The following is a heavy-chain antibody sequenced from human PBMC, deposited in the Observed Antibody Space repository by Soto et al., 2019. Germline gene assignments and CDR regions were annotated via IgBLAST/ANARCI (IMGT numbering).Heavy chain of an antibody. CDR1: GFTFSSYG. CDR3: AKDSPRSYYDFWSGYALFPAREQNWFDP. D-gene: IGHD3-3*01. J-gene: IGHJ5*02. Sequence: PGGSLRLSCAASGFTFSSYGMHWVRQAPGKGLEWVAVISYDGSNKYYADSVKGRFTISRDNSKNTLYLQMNSLRAEDTAVYYCAKDSPRSYYDFWSGYALFPAREQNWFDPWGQGTLVTVPQ. V-gene: IGHV3-30*18. CDR2: ISYDGSNK.